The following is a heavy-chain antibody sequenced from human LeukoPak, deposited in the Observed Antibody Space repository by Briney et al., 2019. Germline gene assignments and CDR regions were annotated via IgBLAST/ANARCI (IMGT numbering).Heavy chain of an antibody. V-gene: IGHV4-59*01. D-gene: IGHD6-13*01. J-gene: IGHJ3*02. CDR3: ARDLYGSSWYGYAFDI. Sequence: PSETLSLTCTVSGGSISSYYWSWIRQPPGKGLEWIGYIYYSGSTNYNPSLKSRVTISVDTSKNQFSLRLSSVTAADTAVYYCARDLYGSSWYGYAFDIWGQGTMVTVSS. CDR2: IYYSGST. CDR1: GGSISSYY.